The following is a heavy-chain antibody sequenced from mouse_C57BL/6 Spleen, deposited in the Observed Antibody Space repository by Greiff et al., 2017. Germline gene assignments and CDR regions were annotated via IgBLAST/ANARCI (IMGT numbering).Heavy chain of an antibody. Sequence: VHLVASGAELVRPGTSVKMSCKASGYTFTNYWIGWAKQRPGHGLEWIGDIYPGGGYTNYNEKFKGKATLTADKSSSTAYMQFSRLTSEDSAIYYCARRGDYDGFAYWGQETLVTVSA. J-gene: IGHJ3*01. CDR1: GYTFTNYW. D-gene: IGHD2-4*01. V-gene: IGHV1-63*01. CDR2: IYPGGGYT. CDR3: ARRGDYDGFAY.